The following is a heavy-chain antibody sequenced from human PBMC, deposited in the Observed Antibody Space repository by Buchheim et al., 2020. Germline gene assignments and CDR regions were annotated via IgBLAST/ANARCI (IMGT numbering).Heavy chain of an antibody. D-gene: IGHD3-3*01. CDR1: GGSISSGGYY. V-gene: IGHV4-31*03. CDR2: IYYSGST. Sequence: QVQLQESGPGLVKPSQTLSLTYTVSGGSISSGGYYWSWIRQHPGKGLEWIGYIYYSGSTYYNPSLKSRVTISVDTSKNQFSLKLSSVTAADTAVYYCARDWGAGFWSGYYTGGYYGMDVWGQGTT. CDR3: ARDWGAGFWSGYYTGGYYGMDV. J-gene: IGHJ6*02.